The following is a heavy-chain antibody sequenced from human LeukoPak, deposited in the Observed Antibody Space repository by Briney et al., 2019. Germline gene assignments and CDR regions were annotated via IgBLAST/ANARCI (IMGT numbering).Heavy chain of an antibody. Sequence: MASETLSLTCTVSGGSISSGSYYWSWIRQPAGKGLEWIGRIYTRGSTNYNPSLKSRVTISVDTSKNQFSLKLSSVTAADTAVYYCERDKHYYYYYMDGWDKGTTVTVSS. CDR3: ERDKHYYYYYMDG. V-gene: IGHV4-61*02. J-gene: IGHJ6*03. CDR2: IYTRGST. CDR1: GGSISSGSYY.